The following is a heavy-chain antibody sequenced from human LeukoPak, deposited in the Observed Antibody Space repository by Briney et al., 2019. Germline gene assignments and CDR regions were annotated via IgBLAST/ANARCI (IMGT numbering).Heavy chain of an antibody. J-gene: IGHJ4*02. CDR1: GYSFTSYW. Sequence: GESLKISCKGSGYSFTSYWIGWVRQMPGKGLEWMGIIYPGDSDTRYGPSFQGQVTISADKSISTAYLQWSSLKASDTAMYYCARQPGRAYYYGSGSYYKDYWGQGTLVTVSS. CDR2: IYPGDSDT. D-gene: IGHD3-10*01. CDR3: ARQPGRAYYYGSGSYYKDY. V-gene: IGHV5-51*01.